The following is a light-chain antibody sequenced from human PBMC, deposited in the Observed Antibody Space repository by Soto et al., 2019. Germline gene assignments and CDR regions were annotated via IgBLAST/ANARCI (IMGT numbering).Light chain of an antibody. CDR2: GAS. Sequence: EIVLTQSLGTLSLSPGDGATLSCRASQSVSSTYFAWYQQKPGQAPRLLIYGASSRATGIPDRFSGSGSGTDFTLTISRLEPEDFAVYYCQHYGGSITFGQGTRLEIE. CDR3: QHYGGSIT. J-gene: IGKJ5*01. V-gene: IGKV3-20*01. CDR1: QSVSSTY.